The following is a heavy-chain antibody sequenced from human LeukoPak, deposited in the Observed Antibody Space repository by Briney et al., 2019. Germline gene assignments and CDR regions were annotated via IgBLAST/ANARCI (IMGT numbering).Heavy chain of an antibody. CDR2: ISLNSGSI. D-gene: IGHD2-15*01. CDR3: ARDISVAATGDYFDY. CDR1: GFTFDDYA. J-gene: IGHJ4*02. Sequence: GGSLRLSCAASGFTFDDYAMHWVRQAPGKGLEWVSGISLNSGSIGYADSVKGRFTISRDNAKNTLYLQMNSLRAEDTAVYYCARDISVAATGDYFDYWGQGTLVTVSS. V-gene: IGHV3-9*01.